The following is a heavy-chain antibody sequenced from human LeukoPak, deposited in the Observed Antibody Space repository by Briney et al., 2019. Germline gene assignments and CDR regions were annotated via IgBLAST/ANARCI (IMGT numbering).Heavy chain of an antibody. Sequence: GGSLRLSCAASGFTFSSYSMNWVRQAPGKGLEWVSYISSSSSTIYYADSVKGRFTISRDNAKNSLYLQTNSLRAEDTAVYYCARDPDEWYFDYWGQGTLVTVSS. J-gene: IGHJ4*02. D-gene: IGHD3-3*01. V-gene: IGHV3-48*01. CDR3: ARDPDEWYFDY. CDR2: ISSSSSTI. CDR1: GFTFSSYS.